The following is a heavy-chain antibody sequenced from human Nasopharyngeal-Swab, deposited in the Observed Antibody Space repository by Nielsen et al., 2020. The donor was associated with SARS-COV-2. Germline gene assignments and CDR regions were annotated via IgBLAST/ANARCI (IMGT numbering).Heavy chain of an antibody. CDR1: VLTLSSYA. CDR2: ISYDGSNK. Sequence: SSAVSVLTLSSYAMHWVCHAPGKGLVWVSLISYDGSNKYYADSVKGRFTISRDNSKNTLYLQMNSLRAEDTAVYYCARDGGGYLNYWGQGTQVTVSS. J-gene: IGHJ4*02. CDR3: ARDGGGYLNY. D-gene: IGHD3-16*01. V-gene: IGHV3-30-3*01.